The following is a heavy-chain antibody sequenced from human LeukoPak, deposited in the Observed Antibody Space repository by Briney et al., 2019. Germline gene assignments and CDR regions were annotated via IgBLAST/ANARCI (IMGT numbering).Heavy chain of an antibody. CDR2: IYYSGYT. CDR1: GVSISTSSYY. J-gene: IGHJ4*02. CDR3: ARQDSSSFDS. V-gene: IGHV4-39*01. Sequence: PSETLSLTCTVSGVSISTSSYYWGWIRQPPGKGLEWIGRIYYSGYTYYNPSLKSRVTISVDTSKNQLSLKLSSMSAADTAVYYCARQDSSSFDSWGQGTLVTVSS. D-gene: IGHD6-6*01.